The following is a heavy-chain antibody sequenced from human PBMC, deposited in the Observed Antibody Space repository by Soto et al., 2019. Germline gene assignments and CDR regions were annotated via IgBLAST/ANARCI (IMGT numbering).Heavy chain of an antibody. V-gene: IGHV3-53*04. CDR3: ARDPPRPGVYYMDV. J-gene: IGHJ6*03. Sequence: EVQLVESGGGLVQPGGSLRLSCAASGFTVSSIYMSWVRQAPGKGLEWVSVIYSGGSTYYADSVKGRFTISRHNSKNTLYLQMNSLRAEDTAVYYCARDPPRPGVYYMDVWVKGTTVTVSS. CDR1: GFTVSSIY. CDR2: IYSGGST.